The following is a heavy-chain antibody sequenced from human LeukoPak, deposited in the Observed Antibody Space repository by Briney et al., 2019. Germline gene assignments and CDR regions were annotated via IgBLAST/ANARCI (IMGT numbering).Heavy chain of an antibody. CDR2: IYYSGST. CDR1: GGSISSYY. D-gene: IGHD6-13*01. CDR3: ARGGSSWHDAFDI. Sequence: SETLSLTCTVSGGSISSYYWSWIRQPPGKGLEWIGYIYYSGSTNYNPSLKSRVTISVDTSKNQFSPKLSSVTAADTAVYYCARGGSSWHDAFDIWGQGTMVTVSS. J-gene: IGHJ3*02. V-gene: IGHV4-59*01.